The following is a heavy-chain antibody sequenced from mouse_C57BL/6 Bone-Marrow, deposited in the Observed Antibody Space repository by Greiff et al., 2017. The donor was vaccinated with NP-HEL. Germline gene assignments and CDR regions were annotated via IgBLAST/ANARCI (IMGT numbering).Heavy chain of an antibody. J-gene: IGHJ3*01. CDR3: TRYPYCYGSRGFAY. D-gene: IGHD1-1*01. CDR2: IYPGNSDT. Sequence: EVQLQQSGTVLVRPGASVKMSCKTSGYTFTSYWMHWVKQRPGQGLEWIGAIYPGNSDTSYNQKFKGKAKLTAVTSASTAYMELSSLTNEDSAVYYCTRYPYCYGSRGFAYWGQGTLVTVSA. CDR1: GYTFTSYW. V-gene: IGHV1-5*01.